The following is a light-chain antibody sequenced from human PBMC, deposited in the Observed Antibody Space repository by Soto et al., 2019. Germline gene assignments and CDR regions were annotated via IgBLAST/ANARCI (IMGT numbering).Light chain of an antibody. CDR2: GAS. Sequence: EIVLTQSPGTLSLSPGERATLSCRASQSVDSSYTAWYQQKPGQAPRLLIYGASNRATGIPDRFSGTGSGTDFTLTIIRLEPEDFAVYYCQQYGTSPPLYTFGQGTKLEI. V-gene: IGKV3-20*01. CDR1: QSVDSSY. J-gene: IGKJ2*01. CDR3: QQYGTSPPLYT.